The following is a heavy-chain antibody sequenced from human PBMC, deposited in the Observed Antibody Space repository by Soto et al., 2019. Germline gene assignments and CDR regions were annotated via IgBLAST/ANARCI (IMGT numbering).Heavy chain of an antibody. CDR3: AIPKAARLPDAFDI. Sequence: XSVKVSCKASGSTFTRYDINWVRQATGQGLEWMGWLNNXSGNKXHTQKFKGRVXXTRNTSIXXDYIELSSMRSEDTAVYYCAIPKAARLPDAFDIWGQGTMVTVSS. CDR2: LNNXSGNK. J-gene: IGHJ3*02. D-gene: IGHD4-17*01. CDR1: GSTFTRYD. V-gene: IGHV1-8*01.